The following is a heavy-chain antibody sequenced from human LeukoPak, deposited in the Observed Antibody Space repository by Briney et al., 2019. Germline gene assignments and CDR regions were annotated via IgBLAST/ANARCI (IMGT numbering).Heavy chain of an antibody. CDR2: IRSKAYGGTT. Sequence: GGSLRLSCTASGFTFGDYAMSWFRQAPGKGLEWVGFIRSKAYGGTTEYAASVKGRFTISRDDSKSIAYLQMNSLKTEDTAVYYCTRDNIAVAGIEDYWGQGTLVTVSS. CDR3: TRDNIAVAGIEDY. V-gene: IGHV3-49*03. CDR1: GFTFGDYA. J-gene: IGHJ4*02. D-gene: IGHD6-19*01.